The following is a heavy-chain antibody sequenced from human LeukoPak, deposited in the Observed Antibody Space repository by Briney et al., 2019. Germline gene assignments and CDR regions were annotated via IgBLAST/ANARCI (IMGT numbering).Heavy chain of an antibody. CDR3: ARRSAYSTSSGFF. CDR1: GGSFGGYY. D-gene: IGHD6-6*01. Sequence: SETLSLTCAVYGGSFGGYYWTWIRQPPGKGLEWIGEINHSGSTNYNPSLKSRVTILVDMSKNQFSLKLSSVTAADTAVYYCARRSAYSTSSGFFWGQGALVIVSS. V-gene: IGHV4-34*01. CDR2: INHSGST. J-gene: IGHJ4*02.